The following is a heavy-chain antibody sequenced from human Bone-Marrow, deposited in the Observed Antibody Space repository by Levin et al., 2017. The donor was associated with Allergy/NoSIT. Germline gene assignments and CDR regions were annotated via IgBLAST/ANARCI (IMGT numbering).Heavy chain of an antibody. Sequence: GESLKISCKASGYTFTSYGISWVRQAPGQGLEWMGWISAYNGNTNYAQKLQGRVTMTTDTSTSTAYMELRSLRSDDTAVYYCARDGRLGLRYFDWPQVGHLFDYWGQGTLVTVSS. V-gene: IGHV1-18*01. CDR3: ARDGRLGLRYFDWPQVGHLFDY. CDR1: GYTFTSYG. D-gene: IGHD3-9*01. CDR2: ISAYNGNT. J-gene: IGHJ4*02.